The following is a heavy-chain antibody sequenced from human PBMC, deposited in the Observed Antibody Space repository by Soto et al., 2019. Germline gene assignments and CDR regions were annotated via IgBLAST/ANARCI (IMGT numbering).Heavy chain of an antibody. CDR2: IIPLFGAA. D-gene: IGHD2-21*01. J-gene: IGHJ4*01. V-gene: IGHV1-69*01. CDR1: AVTFTSET. Sequence: QVQLVQSGAEVKKPGSSVKVSCKASAVTFTSETISWVRQAPGQGLEWMGGIIPLFGAASYAQKFQGRVTITADESTSTVYLELSSLRSDDTAVYYCATELGENPASPFDSWGHGTLVTVSS. CDR3: ATELGENPASPFDS.